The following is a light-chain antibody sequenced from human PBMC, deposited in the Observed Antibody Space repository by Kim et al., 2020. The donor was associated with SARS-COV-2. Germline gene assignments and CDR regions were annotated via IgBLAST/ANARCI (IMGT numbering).Light chain of an antibody. Sequence: ASVGDRVTITCRASQSISTSLNWFQHKPGTAPKLLIYAASSLQSGVPSRFSGSGSGTDFTLTISSLQPEDFATYYCQQSYSPLITFGRGTRLEIK. CDR3: QQSYSPLIT. V-gene: IGKV1-39*01. CDR2: AAS. CDR1: QSISTS. J-gene: IGKJ5*01.